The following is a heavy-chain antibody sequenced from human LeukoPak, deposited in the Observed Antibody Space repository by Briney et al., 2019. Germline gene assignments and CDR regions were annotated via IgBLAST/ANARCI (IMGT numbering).Heavy chain of an antibody. Sequence: PSETLSLTCAVYGGSFSGYYWSWIRQPPGKGLEWIGEINHSGSTNYNPSLKSRVTISVDTSKNQFSLKLSSVTAADTAVYYCARQSSGSYGYWGQGTLVTVSS. D-gene: IGHD1-26*01. CDR3: ARQSSGSYGY. CDR2: INHSGST. CDR1: GGSFSGYY. J-gene: IGHJ4*02. V-gene: IGHV4-34*01.